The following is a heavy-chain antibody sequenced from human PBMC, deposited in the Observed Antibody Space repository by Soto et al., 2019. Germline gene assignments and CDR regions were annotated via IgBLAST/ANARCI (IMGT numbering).Heavy chain of an antibody. CDR2: IYGGGNT. V-gene: IGHV3-53*01. CDR1: GFTVSSNY. Sequence: GGSLRLSCAASGFTVSSNYMSWVRQAPGKGLEWVSVIYGGGNTYYTDSVKGRFTISRDGSKNTVYLQMSSLRAEDTAVYYCARTVTDYYGSGTLGLFDYWGQGTLVTVSS. D-gene: IGHD3-10*01. CDR3: ARTVTDYYGSGTLGLFDY. J-gene: IGHJ4*02.